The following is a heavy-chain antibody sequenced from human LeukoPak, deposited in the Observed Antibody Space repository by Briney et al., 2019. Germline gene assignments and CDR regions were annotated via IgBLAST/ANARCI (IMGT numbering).Heavy chain of an antibody. CDR2: IYPGDSDT. D-gene: IGHD3-22*01. V-gene: IGHV5-51*01. CDR1: GYSFTSYW. CDR3: ARTYYYDSSGYSPQFDY. J-gene: IGHJ4*02. Sequence: GESLKISCKGSGYSFTSYWIGWVRQMPGKGLEWMGVIYPGDSDTRYSPSFQGQVTISADKSISTAYLQWSSLKASDTAMYYCARTYYYDSSGYSPQFDYWGQGTLVTVSS.